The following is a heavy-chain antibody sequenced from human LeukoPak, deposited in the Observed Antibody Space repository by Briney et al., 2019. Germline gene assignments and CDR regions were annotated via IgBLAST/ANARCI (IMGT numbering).Heavy chain of an antibody. CDR1: GFTFSSYA. J-gene: IGHJ4*02. D-gene: IGHD4-17*01. CDR2: ISSNGGST. CDR3: ARGHSDYGDYFDY. Sequence: QSGGSLRLSCAASGFTFSSYAMHWVRQAPGKGLEYVSAISSNGGSTYYANSVKGRFTISRDNAKSSLSLQMNSLRAEDTAVYYCARGHSDYGDYFDYWGQGTLVTVSS. V-gene: IGHV3-64*01.